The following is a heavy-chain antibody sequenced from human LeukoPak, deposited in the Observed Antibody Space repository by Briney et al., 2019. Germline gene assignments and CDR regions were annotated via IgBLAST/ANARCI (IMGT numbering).Heavy chain of an antibody. Sequence: GGSLRLXCAASGFTFDDYGMSWVRQAPGKGLESVSGINWNGGSTGYADSVKGRFTISRDNAKNSLYLQMNSLRAEDTALYYCARDSKQYSSNDYMDVWGKGTTVTVSS. CDR1: GFTFDDYG. CDR2: INWNGGST. V-gene: IGHV3-20*04. J-gene: IGHJ6*03. D-gene: IGHD6-13*01. CDR3: ARDSKQYSSNDYMDV.